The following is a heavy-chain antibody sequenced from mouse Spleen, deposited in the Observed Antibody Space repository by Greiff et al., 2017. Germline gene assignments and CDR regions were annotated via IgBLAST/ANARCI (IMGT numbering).Heavy chain of an antibody. CDR3: AREGPYPIFAMDY. D-gene: IGHD2-10*01. CDR1: GYTFTDYA. Sequence: QVQLQQSGAELVRPGVSVKISCKGSGYTFTDYAMHWVKQSHAKSLEWIGVISTYYGDASYNQKFKGKATMTVDKSSSTAYMELARLTSEDSAIYYCAREGPYPIFAMDYWGQGTSVTVSS. CDR2: ISTYYGDA. V-gene: IGHV1S137*01. J-gene: IGHJ4*01.